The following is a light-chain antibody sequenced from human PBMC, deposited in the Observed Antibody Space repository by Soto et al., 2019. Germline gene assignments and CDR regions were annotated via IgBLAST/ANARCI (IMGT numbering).Light chain of an antibody. J-gene: IGKJ1*01. CDR3: QQYGSSRRT. V-gene: IGKV3-20*01. CDR2: AAC. CDR1: QSVSSSF. Sequence: EIVLTQSPGTLSLSPGERATLSCRASQSVSSSFLVWYQQKLGQAPRLLMYAACSRATGIPDRFSGSGSGTDFTLTISRLEHEDFAVYYCQQYGSSRRTLGPGTKADIK.